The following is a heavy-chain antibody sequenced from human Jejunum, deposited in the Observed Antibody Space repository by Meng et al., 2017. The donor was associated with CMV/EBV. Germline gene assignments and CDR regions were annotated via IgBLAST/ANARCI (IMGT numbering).Heavy chain of an antibody. CDR2: IGNGYSGSAI. J-gene: IGHJ6*02. CDR3: ARDWLNKAMDV. D-gene: IGHD1/OR15-1a*01. V-gene: IGHV3-11*01. Sequence: IWVRQAPGRGLECILYIGNGYSGSAIYYADSVKGRFTISRDNAENSLYLQMNSLRAEDTAVYYCARDWLNKAMDVWGQGTTVTVSS.